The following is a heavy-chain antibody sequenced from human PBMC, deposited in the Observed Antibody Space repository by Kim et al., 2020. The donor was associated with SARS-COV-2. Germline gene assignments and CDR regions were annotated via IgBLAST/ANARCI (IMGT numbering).Heavy chain of an antibody. D-gene: IGHD3-16*01. J-gene: IGHJ5*02. CDR1: GASISNYY. CDR3: ARHPGGGWFDP. Sequence: SETLSLTCTVSGASISNYYWSWIRQPPGKGLERIAYIHSSGITKYNPSLDSRVTMSIDTSKNQFPLRLSSVTAADTAVYYCARHPGGGWFDPWGQGTLVTVSS. V-gene: IGHV4-59*08. CDR2: IHSSGIT.